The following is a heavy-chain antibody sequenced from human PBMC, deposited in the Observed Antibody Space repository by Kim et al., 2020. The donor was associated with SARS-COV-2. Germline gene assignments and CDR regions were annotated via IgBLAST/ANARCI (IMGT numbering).Heavy chain of an antibody. J-gene: IGHJ6*01. CDR1: GFSFSSDW. CDR2: IKQDGSQI. CDR3: VGRAGMHV. D-gene: IGHD3-10*01. V-gene: IGHV3-7*01. Sequence: GGSLRLSCIASGFSFSSDWMNWVRQAPGKGLEWVANIKQDGSQIHYVASVKGRFTISRDNAKNSLYLQMNSLRVEDTAVYYCVGRAGMHVLGQGTTVTFS.